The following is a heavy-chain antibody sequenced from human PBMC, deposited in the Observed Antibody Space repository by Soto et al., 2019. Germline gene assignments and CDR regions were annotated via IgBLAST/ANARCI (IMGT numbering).Heavy chain of an antibody. CDR3: ARGTRALITSFFAY. V-gene: IGHV4-61*05. CDR1: GGSISSSSYY. J-gene: IGHJ4*02. CDR2: VHDSGST. D-gene: IGHD1-20*01. Sequence: SEILSLTCTVSGGSISSSSYYWGWSRQPPGKGLEWIGCVHDSGSTDYNPSLKGRVTMSLHTSKSQFSLNLSSVTAADSATYYCARGTRALITSFFAYWGQGIPVTVSS.